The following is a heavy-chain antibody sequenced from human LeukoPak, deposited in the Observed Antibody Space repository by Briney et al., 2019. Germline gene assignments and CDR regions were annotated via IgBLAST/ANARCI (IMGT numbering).Heavy chain of an antibody. CDR1: GFTFDDYA. J-gene: IGHJ4*02. Sequence: PGRSLRLSCAASGFTFDDYAMHWVRQAPGKGLEWVSGISWNSGSIGYADSVKGRFTISRDNSKNTLFLQMNSLGTEDTAVYYCARELHLGQGTLVTVSS. CDR2: ISWNSGSI. CDR3: ARELH. V-gene: IGHV3-9*01.